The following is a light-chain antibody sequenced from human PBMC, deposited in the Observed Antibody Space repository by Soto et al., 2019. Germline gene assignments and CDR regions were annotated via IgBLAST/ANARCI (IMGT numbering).Light chain of an antibody. V-gene: IGLV2-18*02. CDR1: SSDVGSYNR. J-gene: IGLJ1*01. Sequence: QSVLTQPPSVSGSPGQAVTISCTGTSSDVGSYNRVSWYQQPPGTAPKLMIYEVSDRPSGVPDRFSGSKSGNTASLTISGHQAEDEADYYCSSYTSSSTYVFGTGTKLTVL. CDR3: SSYTSSSTYV. CDR2: EVS.